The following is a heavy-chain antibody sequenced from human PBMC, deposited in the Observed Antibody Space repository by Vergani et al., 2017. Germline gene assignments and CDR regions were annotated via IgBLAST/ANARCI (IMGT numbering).Heavy chain of an antibody. CDR2: IRSKANSYAT. D-gene: IGHD5-24*01. V-gene: IGHV3-73*01. CDR3: TSYPRDGDNVAY. CDR1: GFTFSGFA. Sequence: VQLVESGGGLVQPGGSLKLSCAASGFTFSGFAMHWVRQASGKGLEWVGRIRSKANSYATAYAASVKGRFTISRDDSKNTAYLQMNSLKTEDTAVYYCTSYPRDGDNVAYWGQGTLVTVSS. J-gene: IGHJ4*02.